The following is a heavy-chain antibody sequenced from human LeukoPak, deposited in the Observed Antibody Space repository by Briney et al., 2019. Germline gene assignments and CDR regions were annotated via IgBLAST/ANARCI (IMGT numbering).Heavy chain of an antibody. J-gene: IGHJ4*02. CDR3: AKAYCSSTSCYLDY. CDR2: IGWNSDRI. V-gene: IGHV3-9*03. D-gene: IGHD2-2*01. CDR1: GFTLYDHA. Sequence: GRSLRLSCAASGFTLYDHAMHWIRQPPGPGKGLEWVSGIGWNSDRIDYADSVKGRFTISRDNAKNSLYLQMNSLRAEDMALYYCAKAYCSSTSCYLDYWGQGTLVTVSS.